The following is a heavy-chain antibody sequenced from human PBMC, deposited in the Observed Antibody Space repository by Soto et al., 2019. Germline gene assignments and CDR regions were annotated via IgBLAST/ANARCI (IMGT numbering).Heavy chain of an antibody. J-gene: IGHJ5*02. CDR1: GGSVRSGSYY. D-gene: IGHD2-21*02. CDR3: ARDIGDCWLDP. Sequence: QVQLQVSGPGLVKPSETLSLTCTVSGGSVRSGSYYWSWIRQPPGKGLEWIGYIYYSGSTNYNPSLSSRVTRSVDTSKPQISLKLSSATAADTAVYYCARDIGDCWLDPWGQGTLVTVSS. CDR2: IYYSGST. V-gene: IGHV4-61*01.